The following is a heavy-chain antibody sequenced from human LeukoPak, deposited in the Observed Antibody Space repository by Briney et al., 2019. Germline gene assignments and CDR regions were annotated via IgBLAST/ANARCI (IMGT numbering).Heavy chain of an antibody. V-gene: IGHV3-13*01. CDR3: ARGRYYDFWSGYHPFDY. CDR1: GFTFSSYD. J-gene: IGHJ4*02. D-gene: IGHD3-3*01. Sequence: GGSLRLSCAASGFTFSSYDMHWVRQATGKGLEWVSAIDTAGDTYYPGSVKGRFTISRENAKNTLYLQMNSLRAEDTAVYYCARGRYYDFWSGYHPFDYWGQGTLVTVSS. CDR2: IDTAGDT.